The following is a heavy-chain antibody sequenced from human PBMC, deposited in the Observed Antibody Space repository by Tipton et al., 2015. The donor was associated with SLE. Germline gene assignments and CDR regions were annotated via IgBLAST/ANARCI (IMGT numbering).Heavy chain of an antibody. Sequence: GLVKPSETPSLTCTVSGGSISSSSYYWGWIRQPPGKGLEWIGSIYYSGSTYYNPSLKSRVTISVDTSKNQFSLKLSSVTAADTAVYYCARDGTGVRDFDYWGQGTPVTVSS. CDR3: ARDGTGVRDFDY. J-gene: IGHJ4*02. CDR2: IYYSGST. CDR1: GGSISSSSYY. V-gene: IGHV4-39*07. D-gene: IGHD2-8*02.